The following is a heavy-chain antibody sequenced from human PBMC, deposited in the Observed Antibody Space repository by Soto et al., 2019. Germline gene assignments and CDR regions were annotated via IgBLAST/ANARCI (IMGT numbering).Heavy chain of an antibody. CDR3: ARRVAVLSVPDISYYYYGRDG. CDR1: GATFSSYA. V-gene: IGHV1-69*13. CDR2: IIPMFGST. Sequence: SVKVSCKAFGATFSSYAICWVRQAPGQGPEWMGGIIPMFGSTNYAQKFQGRVTITAYESTSTAFMELSGLKSEDTAVYYCARRVAVLSVPDISYYYYGRDGWGQGTTVTVSS. D-gene: IGHD2-15*01. J-gene: IGHJ6*02.